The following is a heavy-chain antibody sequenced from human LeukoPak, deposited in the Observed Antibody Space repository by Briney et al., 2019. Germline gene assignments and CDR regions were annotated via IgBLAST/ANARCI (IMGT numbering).Heavy chain of an antibody. J-gene: IGHJ4*02. V-gene: IGHV6-1*01. Sequence: SQTLSLTCAISGDSFSSNSAAWNWLRQSPSRGLEWLGRTYHRSQWYSDYALSVRSRITINPDTSKNQFSLQLNSVTPEDTAVYFCARHTSAWFLDYWGQGTLVTVSS. CDR3: ARHTSAWFLDY. CDR1: GDSFSSNSAA. CDR2: TYHRSQWYS. D-gene: IGHD6-19*01.